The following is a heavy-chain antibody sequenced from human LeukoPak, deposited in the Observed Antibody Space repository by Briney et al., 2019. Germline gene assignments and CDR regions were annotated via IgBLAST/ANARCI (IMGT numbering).Heavy chain of an antibody. CDR3: AKSSGWYRDYFDY. J-gene: IGHJ4*02. Sequence: GGSLRLSCAASGFTFSNYAMSWVRQAPGKGLEWVSAISGSGGTTYYADSVRGRFSISRDNSDNTLFLQMNSLRAEDTAVYYCAKSSGWYRDYFDYWGQGTLVTVSS. CDR1: GFTFSNYA. CDR2: ISGSGGTT. V-gene: IGHV3-23*01. D-gene: IGHD6-19*01.